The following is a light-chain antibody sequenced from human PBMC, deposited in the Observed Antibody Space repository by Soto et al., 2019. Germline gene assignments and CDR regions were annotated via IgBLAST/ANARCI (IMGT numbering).Light chain of an antibody. V-gene: IGLV2-8*01. CDR2: AVS. CDR3: SSYAGGNNWV. CDR1: SSDLGIYNY. Sequence: QSVLTQPPSASGSPGQSVAISCTGTSSDLGIYNYVSWYQRHPGKAPKLMIYAVSKRPSGVPDRFSGSKSGNTASLTVSGLQAEDEADYYCSSYAGGNNWVFGGGTKVTVL. J-gene: IGLJ3*02.